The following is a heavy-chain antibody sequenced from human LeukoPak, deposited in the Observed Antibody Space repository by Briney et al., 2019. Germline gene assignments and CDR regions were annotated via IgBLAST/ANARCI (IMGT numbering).Heavy chain of an antibody. V-gene: IGHV4-61*02. Sequence: SETLSLTCTVSGGSISSGSYYWSWIRQPAGKGLEWIGRIYTSGSTNYNPSLKSRVTISVDTSKNQFSLKLSSVTAADTAVYYCARESVTPYYYYMDVWGKGATVTVSS. CDR2: IYTSGST. CDR1: GGSISSGSYY. CDR3: ARESVTPYYYYMDV. J-gene: IGHJ6*03. D-gene: IGHD4-23*01.